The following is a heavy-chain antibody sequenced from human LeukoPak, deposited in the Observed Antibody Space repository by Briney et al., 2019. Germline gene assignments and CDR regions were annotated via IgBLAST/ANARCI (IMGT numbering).Heavy chain of an antibody. CDR2: IYHSGST. D-gene: IGHD6-19*01. V-gene: IGHV4-30-2*01. J-gene: IGHJ4*02. Sequence: SETLSLTCAVSGGSISSGGYSWSWIRQPPGKGLEWIGYIYHSGSTYYNPSLKSRVTISVDRSKNQFSLKLSSVTAADTAVYYCARDKEKAVAGTVYWGQGTLVTVSS. CDR3: ARDKEKAVAGTVY. CDR1: GGSISSGGYS.